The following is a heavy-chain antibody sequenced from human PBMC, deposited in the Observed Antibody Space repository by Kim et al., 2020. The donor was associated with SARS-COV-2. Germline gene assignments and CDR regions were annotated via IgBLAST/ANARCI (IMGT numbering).Heavy chain of an antibody. V-gene: IGHV3-21*01. CDR2: ISSSSSYI. CDR3: ARERGGIDSSWYAFDY. D-gene: IGHD6-13*01. Sequence: GGSLRLSCAASGFTFSSYSMNWVRQAPGKGLEWVSSISSSSSYIYYADSVKGRFTISRDNAKNSLYLQMNSLRAEDTAVYYCARERGGIDSSWYAFDYWGQGTLVTVSS. J-gene: IGHJ4*02. CDR1: GFTFSSYS.